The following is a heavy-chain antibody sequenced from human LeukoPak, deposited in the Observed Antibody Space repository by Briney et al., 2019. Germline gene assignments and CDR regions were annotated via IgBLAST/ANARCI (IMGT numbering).Heavy chain of an antibody. J-gene: IGHJ4*02. Sequence: SETLSLTCTVSGGSISSYYWSWIRQPPGKGLEWIGYIYYSGSTNYNPSLKSRVTISVDTSKNQFSLKLSSVTAADTAVYYCARLLTTTVTTSVFDYWGQGTLVTVSS. CDR1: GGSISSYY. CDR2: IYYSGST. D-gene: IGHD4-11*01. CDR3: ARLLTTTVTTSVFDY. V-gene: IGHV4-59*01.